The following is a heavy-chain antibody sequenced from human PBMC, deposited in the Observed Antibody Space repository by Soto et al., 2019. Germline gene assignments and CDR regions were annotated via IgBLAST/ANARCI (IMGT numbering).Heavy chain of an antibody. V-gene: IGHV1-18*04. J-gene: IGHJ6*02. CDR2: ISAYNGNT. CDR1: GYTFTSYG. Sequence: ASVKVSCKASGYTFTSYGISWVRQAPGQGLEWMGWISAYNGNTNYAQKLQGRVTMTTDTSTSTAYMELRSLRSDDTAVYYCARGPHPPYYDFWSGYYSHYYYYYGMDVWGQGTTVTVSS. CDR3: ARGPHPPYYDFWSGYYSHYYYYYGMDV. D-gene: IGHD3-3*01.